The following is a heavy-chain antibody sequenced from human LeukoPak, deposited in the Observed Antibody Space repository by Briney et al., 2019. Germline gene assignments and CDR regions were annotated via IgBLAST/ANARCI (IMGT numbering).Heavy chain of an antibody. D-gene: IGHD3-3*01. J-gene: IGHJ5*02. Sequence: QPSETLSLTCTVSGGSINSYYWHWIRQSPGKGLEWIGHIYYSGSTNYNPSLKSRVTISVDTSKNQFSLKLSSVTAADTAVYYCARRDFNGWFDPWGQGSLVTISS. CDR2: IYYSGST. CDR3: ARRDFNGWFDP. CDR1: GGSINSYY. V-gene: IGHV4-59*08.